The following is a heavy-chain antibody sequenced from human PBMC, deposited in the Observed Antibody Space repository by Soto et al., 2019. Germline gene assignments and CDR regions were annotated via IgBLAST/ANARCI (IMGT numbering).Heavy chain of an antibody. CDR2: ISSSSSYI. J-gene: IGHJ2*01. D-gene: IGHD4-17*01. CDR1: GFTFSSYS. V-gene: IGHV3-21*01. CDR3: ARDQGYGDKWGYFDL. Sequence: EVQLVESGGGLVKPGGSLRLSCAASGFTFSSYSMNWVRQAPGKGLEWVSSISSSSSYIYYADSVKGRFTISRDNAKNSMYLQMNSLRVEDTAVYYCARDQGYGDKWGYFDLWGRGTLVTVSS.